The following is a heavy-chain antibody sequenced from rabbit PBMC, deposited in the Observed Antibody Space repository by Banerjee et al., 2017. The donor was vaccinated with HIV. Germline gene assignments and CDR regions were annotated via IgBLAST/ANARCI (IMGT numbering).Heavy chain of an antibody. J-gene: IGHJ6*01. CDR3: ARASAYADYGYDV. CDR2: IYAESSGST. Sequence: QSLEESGGDLVKPGASLTLTCTASGFSFSSSYYMCWVRQAPGKRPEWIACIYAESSGSTYYASWAKGRFTISKTSSTTVTLQMTSLTAADTATYFCARASAYADYGYDVWGPGTLVTV. CDR1: GFSFSSSYY. D-gene: IGHD6-1*01. V-gene: IGHV1S40*01.